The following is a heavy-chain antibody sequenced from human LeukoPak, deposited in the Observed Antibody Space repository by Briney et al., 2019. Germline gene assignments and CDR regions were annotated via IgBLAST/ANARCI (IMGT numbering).Heavy chain of an antibody. CDR1: GFAFSYYA. Sequence: PGGSLRLSCAASGFAFSYYAMSWVRQAPGKGLEWVSGISVSGGSTYYADSVKGRFTISRDCSKNTLYVQMNSLKTEDTAVYYCTTSPPYYDILTGYYRETFHFDYWGQGTLVTVSS. V-gene: IGHV3-23*01. CDR3: TTSPPYYDILTGYYRETFHFDY. CDR2: ISVSGGST. D-gene: IGHD3-9*01. J-gene: IGHJ4*02.